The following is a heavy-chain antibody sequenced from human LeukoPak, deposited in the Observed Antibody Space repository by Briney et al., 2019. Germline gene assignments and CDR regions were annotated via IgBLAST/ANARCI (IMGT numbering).Heavy chain of an antibody. J-gene: IGHJ4*02. CDR1: GYTFTSYD. CDR3: ARGRWKAAAGALFDY. Sequence: ASVKVSCKASGYTFTSYDINWVRQATGQGLEWMRWMNPNSGNTGYAQKFQGRVTITRNTSISTAYMELSSLRSEDTAVYYCARGRWKAAAGALFDYWGQGTLVTVSS. V-gene: IGHV1-8*03. CDR2: MNPNSGNT. D-gene: IGHD6-13*01.